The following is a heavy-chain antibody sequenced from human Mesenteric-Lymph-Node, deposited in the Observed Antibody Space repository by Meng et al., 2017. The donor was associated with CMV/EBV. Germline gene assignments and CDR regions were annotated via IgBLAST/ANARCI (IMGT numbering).Heavy chain of an antibody. Sequence: GESLKISCAASGFTFSSYWMSWVRQAPGKGLEWVANIKQDGSEKYYVDSVKGRFTISRDNAKKSLNLQMNSLRAEDTAVYYCANIRGYIYGTLDYWGQGTLVTVSS. CDR3: ANIRGYIYGTLDY. J-gene: IGHJ4*02. D-gene: IGHD5-18*01. V-gene: IGHV3-7*01. CDR1: GFTFSSYW. CDR2: IKQDGSEK.